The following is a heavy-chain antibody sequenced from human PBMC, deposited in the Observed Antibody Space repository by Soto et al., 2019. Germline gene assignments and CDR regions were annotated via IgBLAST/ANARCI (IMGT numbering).Heavy chain of an antibody. CDR1: GGTFSTSA. Sequence: QVQLVQSGAEVKKPGSSVKVSCKASGGTFSTSAISWVRQAPGQGLEWVGGIMPVFPTPDYAQNFQGRVTITADESTTTAGLELTSLRAXDXXXXXXXXXXXXXXXXXNYYYILDVWGQGTAITVSS. V-gene: IGHV1-69*12. J-gene: IGHJ6*01. CDR2: IMPVFPTP. CDR3: XXXXXXXXXXXNYYYILDV.